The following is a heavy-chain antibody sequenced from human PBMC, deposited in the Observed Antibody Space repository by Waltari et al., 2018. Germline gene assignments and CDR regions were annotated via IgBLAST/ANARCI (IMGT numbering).Heavy chain of an antibody. CDR3: ARRFGYDYLDP. J-gene: IGHJ5*02. V-gene: IGHV4-59*08. D-gene: IGHD3-22*01. CDR2: IYQGGGT. CDR1: GGSVRSDN. Sequence: VQLHESGPGLLKPSETLSLTCDVSGGSVRSDNWSWLRQSPRKGLEWIGYIYQGGGTNDNPSLKSRVTISQDLSRNQLYLRLTSVTAADTGTYYCARRFGYDYLDPWGQGALVTVSS.